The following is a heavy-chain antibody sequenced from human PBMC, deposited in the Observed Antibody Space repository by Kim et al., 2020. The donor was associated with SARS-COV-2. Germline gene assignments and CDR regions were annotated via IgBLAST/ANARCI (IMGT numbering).Heavy chain of an antibody. CDR2: VTAYNGDT. CDR3: ARDITLRGVVNHWFDP. Sequence: ASVKVSCKASDYTFNNFDISWVRQAPGQGLEWMGWVTAYNGDTKYAQKFQGRVTMTIDTSTNTSYMELRSLRSDDTAVYCCARDITLRGVVNHWFDPWGQ. CDR1: DYTFNNFD. V-gene: IGHV1-18*01. D-gene: IGHD3-10*01. J-gene: IGHJ5*02.